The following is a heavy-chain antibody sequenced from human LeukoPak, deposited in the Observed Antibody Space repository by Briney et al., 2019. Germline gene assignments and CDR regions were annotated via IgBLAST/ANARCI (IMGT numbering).Heavy chain of an antibody. CDR2: IYHSGST. CDR3: ARQVRGAFSTGITLIRGVRRHYYYMDV. D-gene: IGHD3-10*01. V-gene: IGHV4-38-2*02. CDR1: DYSISNGYY. Sequence: PSETLSLTCTVSDYSISNGYYWGWIRQPPGKGLEWIGSIYHSGSTYYNPSLKSRVTISVDTSKNQFSLKLSSVTAADTAVYYCARQVRGAFSTGITLIRGVRRHYYYMDVWGKGTTVTVSS. J-gene: IGHJ6*03.